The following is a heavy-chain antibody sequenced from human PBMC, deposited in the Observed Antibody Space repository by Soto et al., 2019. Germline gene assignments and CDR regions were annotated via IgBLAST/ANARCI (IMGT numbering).Heavy chain of an antibody. CDR2: ISGSGGST. Sequence: GGSLRLSCAASGFTFSSYAMSWVRQAPGKGLEWVSAISGSGGSTYYADSVKGRFTISRDNSKNTLYLQMNSLRAEDTAVYYCASQTYYDILTGYRWGQGTLVTVSS. D-gene: IGHD3-9*01. CDR3: ASQTYYDILTGYR. V-gene: IGHV3-23*01. CDR1: GFTFSSYA. J-gene: IGHJ4*02.